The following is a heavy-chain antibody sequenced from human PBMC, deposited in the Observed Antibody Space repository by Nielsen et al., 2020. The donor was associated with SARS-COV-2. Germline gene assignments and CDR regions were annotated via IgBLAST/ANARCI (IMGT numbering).Heavy chain of an antibody. Sequence: SETLSLTCTVSGGSISSGGYYWSWIRQHPGKGLEWIGYIYYSGSTYYNPSLKSRVTISVDTSKNQFSLKLSSVTAADTAVYYCARDRYPYGMDVWGQGTTVTVSS. CDR2: IYYSGST. CDR1: GGSISSGGYY. D-gene: IGHD1-14*01. V-gene: IGHV4-31*03. J-gene: IGHJ6*02. CDR3: ARDRYPYGMDV.